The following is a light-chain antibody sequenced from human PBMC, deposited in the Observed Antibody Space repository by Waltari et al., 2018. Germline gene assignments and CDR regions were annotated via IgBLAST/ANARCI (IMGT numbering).Light chain of an antibody. V-gene: IGKV4-1*01. J-gene: IGKJ5*01. CDR1: QSVLYSSNNRNY. CDR3: QQYYTTPH. Sequence: DIVMTQSPDSLAVSLGERASINCKSSQSVLYSSNNRNYLAWYQQKPGQPPKLLIYWASTRESWFPDRFSGSGSGTDFTLTISSLQAEDVAVYYCQQYYTTPHFGQGTRLEIK. CDR2: WAS.